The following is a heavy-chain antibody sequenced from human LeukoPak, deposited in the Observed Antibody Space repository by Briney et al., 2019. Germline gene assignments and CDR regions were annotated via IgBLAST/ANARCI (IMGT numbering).Heavy chain of an antibody. D-gene: IGHD2-15*01. CDR1: GFTFSSYG. V-gene: IGHV3-30*02. Sequence: PGGSLRLSCAASGFTFSSYGMHWVRQAPGKGLEWVAFIRYDGSNKYYADSVKGRFTISRDNSKNTLYLQMNSLRAEDTAVYYCAKGLVEVAATPLQFVYWGQGTLVTVSS. CDR3: AKGLVEVAATPLQFVY. J-gene: IGHJ4*02. CDR2: IRYDGSNK.